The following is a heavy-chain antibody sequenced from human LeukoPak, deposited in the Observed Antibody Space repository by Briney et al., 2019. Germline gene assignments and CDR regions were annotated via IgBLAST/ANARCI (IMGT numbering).Heavy chain of an antibody. CDR3: ARDLRGYQDY. CDR2: ISSSGSTI. Sequence: GGSLRLSCAASGFTFSSYEMNWVRQAPGKGLEWVSYISSSGSTIYYADSVKGRFTISRDNAKNSLYLQMDSLSAEDTAVYYCARDLRGYQDYWGQGTLVTVSS. J-gene: IGHJ4*02. CDR1: GFTFSSYE. V-gene: IGHV3-48*03. D-gene: IGHD2-2*01.